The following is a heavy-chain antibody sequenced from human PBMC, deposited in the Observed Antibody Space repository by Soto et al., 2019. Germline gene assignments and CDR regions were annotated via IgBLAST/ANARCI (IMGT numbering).Heavy chain of an antibody. J-gene: IGHJ4*02. CDR3: ARASGRGYDFWSGSLDY. D-gene: IGHD3-3*01. V-gene: IGHV3-21*01. CDR2: ISSSSSYI. Sequence: GSLCLSCAAAGLSFSSYSMDWVRQAPGKGLEWVSSISSSSSYIYYEDSVKGRFTISRDNAKNSLYLQMNRLRAEDTAVYYCARASGRGYDFWSGSLDYWSQGTLVTVSS. CDR1: GLSFSSYS.